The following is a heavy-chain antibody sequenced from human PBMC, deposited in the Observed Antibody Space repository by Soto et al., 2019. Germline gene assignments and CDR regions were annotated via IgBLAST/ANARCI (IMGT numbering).Heavy chain of an antibody. D-gene: IGHD6-6*01. CDR2: IYWSGDE. CDR1: GFSFSTSGVG. CDR3: ARGLATLPVFAFDV. V-gene: IGHV2-5*01. Sequence: GPTLVNPTQTLTLTCSFSGFSFSTSGVGVGWVRQPPGKALEWLALIYWSGDEHYRPSLKSRLTISKDTSKNQVVLIMTNMDPVDTATYYCARGLATLPVFAFDVWGQGTTVTVSS. J-gene: IGHJ3*01.